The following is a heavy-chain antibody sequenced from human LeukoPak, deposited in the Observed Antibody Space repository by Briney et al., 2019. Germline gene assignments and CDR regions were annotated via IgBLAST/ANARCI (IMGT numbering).Heavy chain of an antibody. CDR1: GFTFSSYA. J-gene: IGHJ4*02. Sequence: GGSLRLSCAASGFTFSSYAMSWVRQAPGRGLEWVSAISGSGYSTYYADSVKGRFTIFRDNSKNTLYLQMNSLRAEDTAVYYCAKEAGYSGYDYPDYWGQGTLVTVSS. CDR3: AKEAGYSGYDYPDY. CDR2: ISGSGYST. D-gene: IGHD5-12*01. V-gene: IGHV3-23*01.